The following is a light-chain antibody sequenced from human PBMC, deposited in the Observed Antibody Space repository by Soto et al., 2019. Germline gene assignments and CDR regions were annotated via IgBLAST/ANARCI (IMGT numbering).Light chain of an antibody. CDR1: SSDVGGYNY. CDR2: EVS. CDR3: SSYAGSNNLV. J-gene: IGLJ2*01. Sequence: QSALTQPPSASGSPGQSVTISCTGTSSDVGGYNYVSWYQQHPGKAPKLMIYEVSKRPSGVPDRFSGSKSGNTASLTVSGLQAEDEADYYCSSYAGSNNLVFGGETKQTVL. V-gene: IGLV2-8*01.